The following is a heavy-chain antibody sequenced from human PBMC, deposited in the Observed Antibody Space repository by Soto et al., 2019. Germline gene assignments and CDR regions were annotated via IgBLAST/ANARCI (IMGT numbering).Heavy chain of an antibody. Sequence: SETLSLTCAVYGGSFSGYYWSWIRQPPGKGLEWIGEINHSGSTNYNPSLKRRVTISVDTSKNQFSLKLSSVTAADTAVYYCARQYGSGSFLGCSPPHPHLLALCGQGTLVPGSS. CDR3: ARQYGSGSFLGCSPPHPHLLAL. V-gene: IGHV4-34*01. CDR2: INHSGST. D-gene: IGHD3-10*01. J-gene: IGHJ1*01. CDR1: GGSFSGYY.